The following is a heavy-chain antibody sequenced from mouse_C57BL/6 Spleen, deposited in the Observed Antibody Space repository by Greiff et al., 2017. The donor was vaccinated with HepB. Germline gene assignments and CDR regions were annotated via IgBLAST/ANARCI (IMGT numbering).Heavy chain of an antibody. CDR3: ARENYDNPAAY. CDR1: GYTFTDYY. V-gene: IGHV1-26*01. D-gene: IGHD2-4*01. J-gene: IGHJ3*01. CDR2: INPNNGGT. Sequence: EVQLQQSGPELVKPGASVKISCKASGYTFTDYYMNWVKQSHGKSLEWIGDINPNNGGTSYNQKFKGKATLTVDKSSSTAYMELRSLTSEDSAVYYCARENYDNPAAYWGQGTLVTVSA.